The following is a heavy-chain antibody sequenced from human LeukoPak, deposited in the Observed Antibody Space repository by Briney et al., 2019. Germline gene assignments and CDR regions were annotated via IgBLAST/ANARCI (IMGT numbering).Heavy chain of an antibody. CDR3: ARGWDSSGWYDYYYMDV. D-gene: IGHD6-19*01. J-gene: IGHJ6*03. Sequence: GGPLRLSCAASGFTFSRYSMNWARQAPGKGLEWVSSISSSSSYIYYADSVKGRFTISRDNAKNSLYLQMNSLRAEDTAVYYCARGWDSSGWYDYYYMDVWGKETTVTVSS. V-gene: IGHV3-21*01. CDR1: GFTFSRYS. CDR2: ISSSSSYI.